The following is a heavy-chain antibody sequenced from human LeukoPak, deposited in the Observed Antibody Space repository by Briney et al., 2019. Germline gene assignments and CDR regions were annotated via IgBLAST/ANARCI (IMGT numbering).Heavy chain of an antibody. V-gene: IGHV3-33*06. CDR1: GFTFSSYG. J-gene: IGHJ4*02. CDR2: IWYDGNNK. CDR3: VKDQYYDSSGYYFDY. D-gene: IGHD3-22*01. Sequence: GGSLRLSCAASGFTFSSYGMHWVRQAPGKGLEWVAGIWYDGNNKYYADSVKGRFTISRDNSKNTLYLQMTSLRAEDTAVYYCVKDQYYDSSGYYFDYWGQGTLVTVSS.